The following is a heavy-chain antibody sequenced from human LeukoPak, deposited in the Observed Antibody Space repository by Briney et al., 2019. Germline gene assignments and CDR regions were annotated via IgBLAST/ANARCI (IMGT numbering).Heavy chain of an antibody. V-gene: IGHV3-66*01. CDR3: ARDLFD. J-gene: IGHJ4*02. D-gene: IGHD3-3*01. CDR1: GFTVSSNY. CDR2: IYSDDGS. Sequence: GGTLRLSCAASGFTVSSNYMSWVRQAPGKGLEWVSVIYSDDGSYYADSVKGRFTISRDNSKNTLYLQMNSLRAEDTAVYYCARDLFDWGQGTLVTVSS.